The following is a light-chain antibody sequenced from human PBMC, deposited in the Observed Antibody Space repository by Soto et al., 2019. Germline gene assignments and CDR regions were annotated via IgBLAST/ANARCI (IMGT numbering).Light chain of an antibody. Sequence: EIVLTQSPGTLSLSPGERATLTCRASQSVDSRYFAWYQQKPGQAPRLLIYGASYRATGIPDRFSGSGSGTDFTLTISRLEPEDFAMYYCQQYTSPPWTLGQGTKVETK. V-gene: IGKV3-20*01. CDR2: GAS. CDR3: QQYTSPPWT. CDR1: QSVDSRY. J-gene: IGKJ1*01.